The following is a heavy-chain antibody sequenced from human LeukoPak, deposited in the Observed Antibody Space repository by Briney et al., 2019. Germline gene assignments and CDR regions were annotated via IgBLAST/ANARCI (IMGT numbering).Heavy chain of an antibody. CDR2: INHSGST. CDR3: ARRGKVGLAY. V-gene: IGHV4-34*01. Sequence: SETLSLTCAVYGGSFSGYYWSWIRQPPGKGLEWIGEINHSGSTNYNPSLKSRVTISVDTSKNQFSLKLSSVTAADTAVYYCARRGKVGLAYWGQGTLITVSS. CDR1: GGSFSGYY. J-gene: IGHJ4*02. D-gene: IGHD3-3*02.